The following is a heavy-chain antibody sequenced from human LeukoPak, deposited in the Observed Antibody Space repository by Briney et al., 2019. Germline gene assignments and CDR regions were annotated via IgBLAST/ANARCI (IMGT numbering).Heavy chain of an antibody. CDR2: MSHDGNFK. Sequence: PGRSLRLSCAVSGFPFSSNAIHWVRQAPGKGLEWAAVMSHDGNFKYYADSVKGRVTISRDNSMSTFFLQMNSLTTEDTAVYYCARDGGNPVTKLDSWGQGTLVTVSS. CDR3: ARDGGNPVTKLDS. CDR1: GFPFSSNA. J-gene: IGHJ4*02. V-gene: IGHV3-30*14. D-gene: IGHD2-15*01.